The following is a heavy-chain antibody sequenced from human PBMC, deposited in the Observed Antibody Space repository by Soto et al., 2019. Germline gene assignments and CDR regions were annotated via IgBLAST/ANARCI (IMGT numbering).Heavy chain of an antibody. V-gene: IGHV5-10-1*01. CDR2: IDPRDSYV. CDR1: GYTFTTFW. J-gene: IGHJ5*02. CDR3: ARLFCSTTTCDSWFDP. Sequence: PGESLKISCTGFGYTFTTFWVTWVRQMPGKGLEGMGRIDPRDSYVNYSPSFQGHVTISVDKSIGTAYLQWGSLKASDTAMYYCARLFCSTTTCDSWFDPWGQGTLVTVSS. D-gene: IGHD2-2*01.